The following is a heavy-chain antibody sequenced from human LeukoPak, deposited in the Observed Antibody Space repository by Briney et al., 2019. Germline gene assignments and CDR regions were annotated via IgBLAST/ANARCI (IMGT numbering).Heavy chain of an antibody. D-gene: IGHD1-26*01. V-gene: IGHV3-64*01. CDR3: ARGGTTDAFDI. Sequence: GGSLRLSCAASGFTFSSYAMHWVRQAPGKGLEYVSAISSNGGSTYYANTVKGRFTISRDNSKNTLYLQMGSLRAEDMAVYYCARGGTTDAFDIWGQGTMVTVSS. CDR1: GFTFSSYA. CDR2: ISSNGGST. J-gene: IGHJ3*02.